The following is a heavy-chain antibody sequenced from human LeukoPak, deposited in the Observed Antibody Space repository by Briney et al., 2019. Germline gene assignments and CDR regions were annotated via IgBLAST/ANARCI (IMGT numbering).Heavy chain of an antibody. V-gene: IGHV3-23*01. CDR1: GFTFSDYY. CDR2: ISGSGGST. J-gene: IGHJ4*02. CDR3: AKGILSGVFDY. D-gene: IGHD3-3*01. Sequence: GGSLRLSCAASGFTFSDYYMSWIRQAPGKGLEWVSAISGSGGSTYYADSVKGRFTISRDNSKNTLYLQMNSLRAEDTAVYYCAKGILSGVFDYWGQGTLVTVSS.